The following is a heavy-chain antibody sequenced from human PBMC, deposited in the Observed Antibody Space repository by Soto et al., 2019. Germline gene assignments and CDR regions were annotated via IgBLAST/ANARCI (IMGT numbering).Heavy chain of an antibody. CDR2: IYYSGNT. V-gene: IGHV4-39*01. J-gene: IGHJ6*02. Sequence: PSETLSLTCTVSGGSISSSSYYWGWIRQPPGKGLEWIGSIYYSGNTYYNPSLKSRVTISVDTAKNQFSLKLTSVTAADTAVYYCVSRLGYGFAMDVWGQGTTVTV. CDR3: VSRLGYGFAMDV. D-gene: IGHD5-12*01. CDR1: GGSISSSSYY.